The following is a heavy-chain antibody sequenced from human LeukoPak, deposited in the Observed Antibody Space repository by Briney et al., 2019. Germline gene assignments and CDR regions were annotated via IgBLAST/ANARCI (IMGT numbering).Heavy chain of an antibody. V-gene: IGHV1-24*01. Sequence: ASVKVSCKVSGYTLTELSMHWVRQAPGKGLEWMGGFDPEDGETIYARKFQGRVTMTEDTSTDTAYMELSSLRSEDTAVYYCATSTYSSGWPDFDYWGQGTLVTVSS. CDR3: ATSTYSSGWPDFDY. CDR1: GYTLTELS. J-gene: IGHJ4*02. D-gene: IGHD6-19*01. CDR2: FDPEDGET.